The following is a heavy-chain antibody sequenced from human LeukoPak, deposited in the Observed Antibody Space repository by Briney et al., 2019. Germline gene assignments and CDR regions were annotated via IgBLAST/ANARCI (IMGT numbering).Heavy chain of an antibody. CDR2: FYYSGST. D-gene: IGHD2-8*01. CDR1: GGSISSYY. J-gene: IGHJ4*02. V-gene: IGHV4-59*01. Sequence: PSETLSLTCTVSGGSISSYYWSWIRQPPGKGLEWIGYFYYSGSTNYNPSLKSRVTISVDTSKNQFSLKLSSVTAADTAVYYCARSHCTNGVCYTKKTTYYFDYWGQGTLVTVSS. CDR3: ARSHCTNGVCYTKKTTYYFDY.